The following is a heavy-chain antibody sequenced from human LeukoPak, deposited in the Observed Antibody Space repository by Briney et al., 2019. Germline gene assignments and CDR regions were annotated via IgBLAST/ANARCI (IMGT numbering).Heavy chain of an antibody. D-gene: IGHD3-3*01. V-gene: IGHV1-2*06. J-gene: IGHJ4*02. Sequence: GASVKVSCKASGYTFTGYYMHWVHQAPRQGLEWMGRINPNSGGTNYAQKFQCRVTMTWDTSISTAYMELSRLRSADTAVYYCATTGIFGVAKGYFDYWGQGTLVTVSS. CDR3: ATTGIFGVAKGYFDY. CDR2: INPNSGGT. CDR1: GYTFTGYY.